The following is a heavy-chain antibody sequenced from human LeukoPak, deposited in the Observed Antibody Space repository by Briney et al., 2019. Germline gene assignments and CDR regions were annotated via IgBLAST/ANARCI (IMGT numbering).Heavy chain of an antibody. Sequence: SETLSLTCTVSGGSISSYYWSWIRQPPGGGLGWIGYNYYSGSTNYNPSLKSRVTISVDTSKNQFSLKLSSVTAADTAVYYCARHYYDSSGSDYYFDYWGQGTLVTVSS. V-gene: IGHV4-59*08. CDR2: NYYSGST. CDR1: GGSISSYY. CDR3: ARHYYDSSGSDYYFDY. D-gene: IGHD3-22*01. J-gene: IGHJ4*02.